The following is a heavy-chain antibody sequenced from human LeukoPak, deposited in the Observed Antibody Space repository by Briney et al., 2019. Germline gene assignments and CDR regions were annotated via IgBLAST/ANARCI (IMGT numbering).Heavy chain of an antibody. V-gene: IGHV4-34*01. CDR1: GGSFSGYY. D-gene: IGHD3-16*01. J-gene: IGHJ5*02. Sequence: SETRSLTCDVSGGSFSGYYWSWIRQPPGKGLEGIGEVSHSGTTNYDPSLKSRVSMSVGASSTQFPLITTSLTAADTAIYYCATSGWNGGGGFDPWGQGTLVIVSS. CDR2: VSHSGTT. CDR3: ATSGWNGGGGFDP.